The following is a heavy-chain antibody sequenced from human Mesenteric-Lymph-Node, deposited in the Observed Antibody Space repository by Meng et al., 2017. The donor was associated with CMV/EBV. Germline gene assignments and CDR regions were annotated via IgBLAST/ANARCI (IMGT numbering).Heavy chain of an antibody. J-gene: IGHJ4*02. Sequence: GESLKIACAASGFTLSSHRMHWVRQAPGKGLVWVSRIDGDGSSTSYADSVQGRFTISRDNAKNTLYLQMNNLTAEDTDVCYCARADYDSYWGQGTLVTVSS. CDR1: GFTLSSHR. D-gene: IGHD3-3*01. CDR2: IDGDGSST. CDR3: ARADYDSY. V-gene: IGHV3-74*01.